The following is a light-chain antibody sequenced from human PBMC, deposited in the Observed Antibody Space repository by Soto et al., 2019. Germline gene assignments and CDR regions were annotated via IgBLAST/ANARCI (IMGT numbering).Light chain of an antibody. CDR2: ATS. Sequence: EIVLTQSPGTLSLSPGETATLSFRGSQTVNSDYLAWFQQRPGQAPRLLIFATSRRATDIPDRFSGSGSGTDFTLAIRRLEPEDFAVYYCHQFGYSPRTFGQGTKVDI. CDR1: QTVNSDY. V-gene: IGKV3-20*01. CDR3: HQFGYSPRT. J-gene: IGKJ1*01.